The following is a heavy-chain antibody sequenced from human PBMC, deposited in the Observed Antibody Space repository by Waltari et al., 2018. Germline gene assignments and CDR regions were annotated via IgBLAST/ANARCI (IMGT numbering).Heavy chain of an antibody. J-gene: IGHJ4*02. CDR1: GFPFSSYG. CDR2: ISDNGRST. D-gene: IGHD1-26*01. V-gene: IGHV3-64D*06. Sequence: EVQLVESGGGLVQPGGSLRLSCSASGFPFSSYGMHWVRQTPGKGLEYVAGISDNGRSTYYANSVKDRFSISRDNSKNTLYIQMSSLRSEDTAIYYCVKTVVGSFIFDYWGQGTLVTVSS. CDR3: VKTVVGSFIFDY.